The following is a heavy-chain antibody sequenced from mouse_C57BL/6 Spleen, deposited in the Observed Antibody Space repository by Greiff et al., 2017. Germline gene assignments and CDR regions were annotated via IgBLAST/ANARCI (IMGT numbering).Heavy chain of an antibody. CDR3: ATAQATVYFDY. V-gene: IGHV14-3*01. J-gene: IGHJ2*02. Sequence: EVQLQQSVAELVRPGASVKLSCTASGFNIKNTYMHWVKQRPEQGLEWIGRIDPANGNTKSAPKFQGKATITADTSSNTAYLQLTSLTSVDTPISYCATAQATVYFDYWGQGTSLTVSS. D-gene: IGHD3-2*02. CDR1: GFNIKNTY. CDR2: IDPANGNT.